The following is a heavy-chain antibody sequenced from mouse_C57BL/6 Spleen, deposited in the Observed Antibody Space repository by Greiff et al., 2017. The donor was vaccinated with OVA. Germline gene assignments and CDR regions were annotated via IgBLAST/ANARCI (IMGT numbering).Heavy chain of an antibody. CDR1: GFTFSSYA. D-gene: IGHD2-12*01. CDR3: ARDCYSFWYFDV. Sequence: EVNLVESGGGLVKPGGSLKLSCAASGFTFSSYAMSWVRQTPEKRLEWVATISDGGSYTYYPDNVKGRFTISRDNAKNNLYLQMSHLKSEDTAMYYCARDCYSFWYFDVWGTGTTVTVSS. J-gene: IGHJ1*03. V-gene: IGHV5-4*01. CDR2: ISDGGSYT.